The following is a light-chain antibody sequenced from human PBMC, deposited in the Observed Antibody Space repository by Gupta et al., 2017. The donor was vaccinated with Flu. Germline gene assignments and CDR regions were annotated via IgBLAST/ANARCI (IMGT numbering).Light chain of an antibody. J-gene: IGLJ2*01. CDR1: NSVIGAYNY. CDR2: EVN. CDR3: SSYTGSSTL. Sequence: GSNSVIGAYNYVSWYQQHPGKAPRLIIFEVNTRPSGVSTRFSGSKSGNTASLTISGLQAEDDAHYYCSSYTGSSTLFGGGTQLTVL. V-gene: IGLV2-14*03.